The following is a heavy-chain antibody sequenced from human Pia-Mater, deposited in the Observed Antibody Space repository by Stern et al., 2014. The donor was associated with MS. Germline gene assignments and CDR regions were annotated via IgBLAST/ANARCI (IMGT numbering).Heavy chain of an antibody. D-gene: IGHD3-22*01. CDR2: LDWGDDK. CDR1: GFPLSTSGMR. J-gene: IGHJ4*02. Sequence: QVTLMESGPALVKPTQTLTLTCTFSGFPLSTSGMRLRWIRQPPGKALEWLVRLDWGDDKFYSTSLNTRLTTSKDTSKNQVVLTMTNMDPVDTATYYCARMGDSSGYGFDYWGQGTLVTVSS. V-gene: IGHV2-70*04. CDR3: ARMGDSSGYGFDY.